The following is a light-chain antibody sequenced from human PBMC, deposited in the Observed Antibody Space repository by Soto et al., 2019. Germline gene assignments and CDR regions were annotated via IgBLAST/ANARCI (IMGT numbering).Light chain of an antibody. CDR1: QSVSSN. J-gene: IGKJ4*01. Sequence: EILMTQSPATLSVSPGERATLSCRASQSVSSNLAWYQQKPGQAPRLLIYGASTRATGIPARFSGSGSGTEFTLTISSLQSEDFAVYYCQQYNNWPSLLTFGGGTKVEIK. CDR3: QQYNNWPSLLT. V-gene: IGKV3-15*01. CDR2: GAS.